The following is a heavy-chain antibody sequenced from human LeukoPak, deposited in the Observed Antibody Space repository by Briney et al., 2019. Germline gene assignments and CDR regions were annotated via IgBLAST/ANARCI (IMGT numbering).Heavy chain of an antibody. D-gene: IGHD6-6*01. Sequence: PSETLSLTCTVSGGSISSGGYYCTWIRQPPGKGLEWIGEINHNGGTNYNPSLKSRVTISVDTSRNQFSLKLSSVTAADTAVYYCARGGIADRLSRWGRGTLVTVSS. CDR1: GGSISSGGYY. CDR2: INHNGGT. V-gene: IGHV4-39*07. CDR3: ARGGIADRLSR. J-gene: IGHJ4*02.